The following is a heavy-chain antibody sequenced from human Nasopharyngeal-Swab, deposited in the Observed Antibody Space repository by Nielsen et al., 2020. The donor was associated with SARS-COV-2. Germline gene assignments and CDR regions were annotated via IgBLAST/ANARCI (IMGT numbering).Heavy chain of an antibody. D-gene: IGHD3-3*01. V-gene: IGHV3-21*01. CDR1: GFTFCTHA. CDR3: ARDGLDYDFWSAYFMDV. J-gene: IGHJ6*02. Sequence: GGSLRLSCAASGFTFCTHAMSWVRQAPGKGLEWVSSISSSSSYIYYADSVKGRFTISRDNAKNSLYLQMNSLRAEDTAVYYCARDGLDYDFWSAYFMDVWGQGTTVTVSS. CDR2: ISSSSSYI.